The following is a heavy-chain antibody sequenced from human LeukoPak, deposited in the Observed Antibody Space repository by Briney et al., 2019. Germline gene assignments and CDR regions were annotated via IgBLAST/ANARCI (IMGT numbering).Heavy chain of an antibody. CDR3: AREIKNYDILTGYYEGLNWFDP. V-gene: IGHV1-2*02. D-gene: IGHD3-9*01. CDR2: ISPNRGGI. CDR1: GYTFTGHY. Sequence: ASVKVSCKASGYTFTGHYMHWVRQPPGQGLEWMEWISPNRGGINYAQQFQGRVTMTRDTSISTAYMELSRLRSDDTAVYYCAREIKNYDILTGYYEGLNWFDPWGQRTLVTVSS. J-gene: IGHJ5*02.